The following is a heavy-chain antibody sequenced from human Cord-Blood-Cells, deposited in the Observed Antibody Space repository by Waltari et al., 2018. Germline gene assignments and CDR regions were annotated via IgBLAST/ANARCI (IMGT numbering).Heavy chain of an antibody. D-gene: IGHD3-10*01. J-gene: IGHJ3*02. CDR2: IRAYNGNH. CDR1: GYTFTSYG. CDR3: ARVLTGYYGSGSYYKGAFDI. V-gene: IGHV1-18*01. Sequence: QVQLVQSGAEVKKPGASVKVSCKASGYTFTSYGISWGRQDPGQGLEWMGWIRAYNGNHNYAQKLQGRVTMTTDTSTSTAYMELRSLRSDDTAVYYCARVLTGYYGSGSYYKGAFDIWGQGTMVTVSS.